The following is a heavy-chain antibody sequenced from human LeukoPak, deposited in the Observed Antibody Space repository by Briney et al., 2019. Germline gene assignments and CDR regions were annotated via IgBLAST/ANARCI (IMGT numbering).Heavy chain of an antibody. D-gene: IGHD1-1*01. CDR2: VSGSGAGT. V-gene: IGHV3-23*01. CDR1: GLTFNTYA. CDR3: AKQTGTDYYFDY. Sequence: GGSLRLSCAASGLTFNTYAMSWVRQAPGKGLQWVSTVSGSGAGTFYGDSVKGRFTISRDNSNNTLYLQMNSLRAEDTAVYYCAKQTGTDYYFDYWGQGTLVTVSS. J-gene: IGHJ4*02.